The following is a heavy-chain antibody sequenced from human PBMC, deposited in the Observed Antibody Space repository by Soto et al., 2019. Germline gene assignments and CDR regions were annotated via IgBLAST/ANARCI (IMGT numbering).Heavy chain of an antibody. J-gene: IGHJ4*02. Sequence: GGSLRLSCTASGFDFSNSGIQWVRQTPGKGLEWVALISFDGDKYYVDSVKGRFTISRDNPTNTVYLQMNRLRLEDTGVYYCARDYARGWCQFWGQGTLVTVSS. CDR3: ARDYARGWCQF. CDR2: ISFDGDK. CDR1: GFDFSNSG. V-gene: IGHV3-30*03. D-gene: IGHD2-8*02.